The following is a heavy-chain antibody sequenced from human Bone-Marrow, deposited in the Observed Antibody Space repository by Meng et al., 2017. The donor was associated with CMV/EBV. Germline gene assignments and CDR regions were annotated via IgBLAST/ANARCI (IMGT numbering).Heavy chain of an antibody. CDR1: GFTFSSYG. J-gene: IGHJ6*02. D-gene: IGHD3-10*01. Sequence: GGSLRLSCAASGFTFSSYGMHWVRQAPGKGLEWVAFIRYDGSNKYYADSVKGRFTISRDNAKNSLYLQMNSLRAEDTAVYYCARAGFGELLYKSNYYYYGMDVWGQGTTVTVSS. CDR3: ARAGFGELLYKSNYYYYGMDV. CDR2: IRYDGSNK. V-gene: IGHV3-30*02.